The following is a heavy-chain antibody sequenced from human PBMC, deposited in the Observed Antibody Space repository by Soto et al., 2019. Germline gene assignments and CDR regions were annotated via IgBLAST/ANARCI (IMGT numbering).Heavy chain of an antibody. CDR1: GFTFSSYT. Sequence: QMQVVESGGGVVQPGRSQRLSCAAAGFTFSSYTMHWVRQAPGKGLEWVAGITYAARNQYYADSVKGRFTVSRDNSKNTLYLQMNSLRAEDTAVYYCAREGSGYESGFDYWGQGTLVTVSS. J-gene: IGHJ4*02. V-gene: IGHV3-30*04. CDR3: AREGSGYESGFDY. CDR2: ITYAARNQ. D-gene: IGHD5-12*01.